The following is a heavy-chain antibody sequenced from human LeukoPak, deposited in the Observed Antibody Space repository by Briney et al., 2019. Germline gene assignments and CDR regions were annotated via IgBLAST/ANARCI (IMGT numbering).Heavy chain of an antibody. Sequence: GGSLRLSCAASGFTFSSYVMHWVRQAPGKGLEWVAVISYDGCNKYYADSVKGRFTISRENSKNTLYLQMNSLRAEDTAVYYCAKGESGGWYYDYWGQGTLVTVSS. CDR3: AKGESGGWYYDY. D-gene: IGHD6-19*01. J-gene: IGHJ4*02. CDR1: GFTFSSYV. CDR2: ISYDGCNK. V-gene: IGHV3-30*18.